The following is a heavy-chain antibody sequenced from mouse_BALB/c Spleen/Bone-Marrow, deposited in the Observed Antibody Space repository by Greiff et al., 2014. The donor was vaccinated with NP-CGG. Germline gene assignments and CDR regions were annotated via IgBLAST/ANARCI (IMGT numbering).Heavy chain of an antibody. Sequence: EVQLVESGGGLVKPGGSLKLSCAASGFAFSSYDMSWVRQTPEKRLEWVAYISSGGGSTYYPDTVKGRFTISRDNAKNTLYLQMSSLKSEDTAMYYCARPLYHYGSSPSYAMDYWGQGTSVTVSS. V-gene: IGHV5-12-1*01. D-gene: IGHD1-1*01. CDR1: GFAFSSYD. CDR3: ARPLYHYGSSPSYAMDY. J-gene: IGHJ4*01. CDR2: ISSGGGST.